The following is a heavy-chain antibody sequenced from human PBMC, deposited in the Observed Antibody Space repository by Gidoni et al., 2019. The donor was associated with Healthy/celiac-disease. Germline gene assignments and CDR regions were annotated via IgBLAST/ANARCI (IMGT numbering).Heavy chain of an antibody. D-gene: IGHD6-13*01. CDR1: GYSISSGYS. CDR2: IYHSGST. J-gene: IGHJ3*02. V-gene: IGHV4-38-2*02. CDR3: ARDWLYSRPPDDAFDI. Sequence: QVQLQESGPGLVKPSETLSLTCTVSGYSISSGYSWGWIRQPPGKGLEWIGSIYHSGSTYYNPSLKSRVTISVDTSKNQFSLKLSSVTAADTAVYYCARDWLYSRPPDDAFDIWGQGTMVTVSS.